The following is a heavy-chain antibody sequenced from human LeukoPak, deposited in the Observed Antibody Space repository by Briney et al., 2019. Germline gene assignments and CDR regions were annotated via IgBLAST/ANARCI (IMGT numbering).Heavy chain of an antibody. D-gene: IGHD3-22*01. Sequence: ASVKASCKASGYTFTGYYMHWVRQAPGQGLEWMGWINPNSGGTNYAQKFQGRVTMTRDTSISTAYMELSRPRSDDTAVYYCARGGSYYDSSGYYDAFDIWGQGTMVTVSS. CDR2: INPNSGGT. V-gene: IGHV1-2*02. CDR3: ARGGSYYDSSGYYDAFDI. CDR1: GYTFTGYY. J-gene: IGHJ3*02.